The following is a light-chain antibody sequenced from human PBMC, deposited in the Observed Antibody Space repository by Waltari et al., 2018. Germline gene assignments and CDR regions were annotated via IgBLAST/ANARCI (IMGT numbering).Light chain of an antibody. J-gene: IGKJ2*01. Sequence: EIMLTQSPGALSVSPGERSTLASRASRSGRSNLVWFQQKPGQAPRLLIYGASTRATDIPARFSGSGSETEFTLTISSMQSEDFAVYYCQQYHTWPRTFGQGTKLDIK. CDR1: RSGRSN. CDR3: QQYHTWPRT. V-gene: IGKV3-15*01. CDR2: GAS.